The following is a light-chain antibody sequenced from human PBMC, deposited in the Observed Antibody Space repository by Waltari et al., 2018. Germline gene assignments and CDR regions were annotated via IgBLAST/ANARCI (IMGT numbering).Light chain of an antibody. J-gene: IGKJ4*01. CDR3: QQRRSWPLT. CDR2: DAS. V-gene: IGKV3-11*01. CDR1: QSVSSY. Sequence: EIVLTQSPATLSLSPGEGATPSCWASQSVSSYLAWYQQKPGQAPRLLIYDASNRATGIPARFSGSGSGTDFTLTISSLEPEDFAVYYCQQRRSWPLTFGGGTKVEIK.